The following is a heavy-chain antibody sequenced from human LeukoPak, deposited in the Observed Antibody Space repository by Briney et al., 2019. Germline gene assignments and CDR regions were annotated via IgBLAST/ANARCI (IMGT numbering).Heavy chain of an antibody. V-gene: IGHV4-34*01. J-gene: IGHJ5*02. Sequence: SETLSLTCGVHGASLSGYYWNWIRQPPGKGLEWTGETNHRGSTDYNPSLRSRVTISVDKSKNEFSLRLTSVTAADTAVYYCARDAIVVVPAAKVGSWFDPWGQGTLVTVSS. CDR1: GASLSGYY. D-gene: IGHD2-2*01. CDR2: TNHRGST. CDR3: ARDAIVVVPAAKVGSWFDP.